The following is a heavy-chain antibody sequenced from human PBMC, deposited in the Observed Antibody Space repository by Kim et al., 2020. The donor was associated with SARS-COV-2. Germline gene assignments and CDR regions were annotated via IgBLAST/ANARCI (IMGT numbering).Heavy chain of an antibody. J-gene: IGHJ5*02. D-gene: IGHD2-2*01. V-gene: IGHV4-39*02. CDR3: ARDIRGALRGIVVVPAATFDP. CDR2: IYYSGST. Sequence: SETLSLTCTVSGGSISSSSYYWGWIRQPPGKGLEWIGSIYYSGSTYYNPSLKSRVTISVDTSKNQFSLKLSSVTAADTAVYYYARDIRGALRGIVVVPAATFDPWGQGTLVTVSS. CDR1: GGSISSSSYY.